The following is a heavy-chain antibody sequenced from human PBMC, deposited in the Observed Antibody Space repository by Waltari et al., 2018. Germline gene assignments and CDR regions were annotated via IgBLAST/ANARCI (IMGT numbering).Heavy chain of an antibody. Sequence: QLQLQESGPGLVKPSETLSLTCTVSGGSIRSSSYYWGWIRQPPGKGLEWIGSIYYSGSTYYNPSLKSRVTISVDTSKNQFSLKLSSVTAADTAVYYCARHGLIAVAPNWFDPWGQGTLVTVSS. CDR1: GGSIRSSSYY. V-gene: IGHV4-39*07. CDR3: ARHGLIAVAPNWFDP. D-gene: IGHD6-19*01. J-gene: IGHJ5*02. CDR2: IYYSGST.